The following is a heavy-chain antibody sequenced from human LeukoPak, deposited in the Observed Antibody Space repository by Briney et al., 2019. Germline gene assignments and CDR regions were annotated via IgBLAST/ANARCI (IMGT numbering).Heavy chain of an antibody. J-gene: IGHJ5*02. CDR2: IYSAAST. Sequence: SETLSLTCSVSGASISDSFWSWIRPPAGKGLEWIGHIYSAASTNYNPSLKRRLTLSLDTSKNQLSLRLASMTAADTAVYYCARFSGVEGIPSAFNWFDPWGQGSLVTVSS. CDR1: GASISDSF. V-gene: IGHV4-4*07. CDR3: ARFSGVEGIPSAFNWFDP. D-gene: IGHD2-8*01.